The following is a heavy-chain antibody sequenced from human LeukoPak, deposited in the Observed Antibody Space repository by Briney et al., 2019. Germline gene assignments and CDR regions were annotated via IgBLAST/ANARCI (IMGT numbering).Heavy chain of an antibody. CDR1: GGSISTYY. V-gene: IGHV4-59*01. CDR2: IYYGGST. Sequence: SETLSLTCTVSGGSISTYYWSWIRQPPGKGLEWIGYIYYGGSTSYNPSLKSRVTISVDTSKNQFSLKLSSVTAADTAVYYCAREEALGSGSFDYWGQGTLVTVSS. J-gene: IGHJ4*02. CDR3: AREEALGSGSFDY. D-gene: IGHD1-26*01.